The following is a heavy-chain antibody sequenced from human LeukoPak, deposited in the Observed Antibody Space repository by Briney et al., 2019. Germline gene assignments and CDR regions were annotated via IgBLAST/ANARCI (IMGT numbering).Heavy chain of an antibody. Sequence: ASVKVSGKASGYTFTSYGISWVRQAPGQGLEWMGWISAYNGNTNYAQKLQGRVTMTTDTSTSTAYMELRSLRSDDTAVYYCARVRNYYDSSGYSHYFDYWGQGTLVTVSS. CDR2: ISAYNGNT. CDR3: ARVRNYYDSSGYSHYFDY. J-gene: IGHJ4*02. V-gene: IGHV1-18*01. CDR1: GYTFTSYG. D-gene: IGHD3-22*01.